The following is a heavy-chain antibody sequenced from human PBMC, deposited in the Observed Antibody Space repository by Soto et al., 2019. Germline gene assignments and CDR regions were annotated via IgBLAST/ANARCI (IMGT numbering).Heavy chain of an antibody. J-gene: IGHJ4*02. CDR3: TTRLYSCDSSGHQRDFDY. V-gene: IGHV3-15*01. D-gene: IGHD3-22*01. Sequence: PGGSLRLSCTASGFTFRNAWMSWVRQAPGKGLEWVGRIKREADGGTADYAAPVKGRVTISRDDSKITLFLQMSSLKTEDTAVSFCTTRLYSCDSSGHQRDFDYWGQGTLVTVSS. CDR2: IKREADGGTA. CDR1: GFTFRNAW.